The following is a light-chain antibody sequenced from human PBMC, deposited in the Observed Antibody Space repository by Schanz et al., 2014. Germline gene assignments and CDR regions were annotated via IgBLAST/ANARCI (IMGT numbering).Light chain of an antibody. CDR2: GAS. CDR3: QQRSNWPKFT. V-gene: IGKV3-11*01. Sequence: EIVMTQSPVTLSVSPGERATLSCRAGQSVGSHLAWYQQKPGQSPRVVIYGASTRAPETPDRFSGSGSGTDFTLTISSLDPEDFAVYYCQQRSNWPKFTFGPGTKVDIK. CDR1: QSVGSH. J-gene: IGKJ3*01.